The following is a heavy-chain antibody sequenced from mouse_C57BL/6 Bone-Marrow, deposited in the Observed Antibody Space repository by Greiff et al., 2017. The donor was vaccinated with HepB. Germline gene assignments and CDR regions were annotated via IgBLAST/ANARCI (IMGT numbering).Heavy chain of an antibody. V-gene: IGHV1-7*01. CDR3: ASTSYYDGSSSWFAY. J-gene: IGHJ3*01. Sequence: QVQLQQSGAELAKPGASVKLSCKASGYTFTSYWMHWVKQRPGQGLEWIGYINPSSGYTKYNQKFKDKATLTADKSSNTAYMQLSSLTYEDSADYYCASTSYYDGSSSWFAYWGQGTLVTVSA. CDR2: INPSSGYT. CDR1: GYTFTSYW. D-gene: IGHD1-1*01.